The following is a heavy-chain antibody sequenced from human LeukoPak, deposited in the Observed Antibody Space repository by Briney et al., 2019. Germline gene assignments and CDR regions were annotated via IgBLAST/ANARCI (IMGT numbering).Heavy chain of an antibody. D-gene: IGHD1-26*01. CDR3: AKDAGSYYVDYFDY. J-gene: IGHJ4*02. V-gene: IGHV3-7*03. Sequence: GGSLRLSCAASGFTFNHYWMSWVRQAPGKGLEWLANIKQDGSQIYYVDSVKGRFTTSRDNSKNSLYLQMNSLRAEGTALYYCAKDAGSYYVDYFDYWGQGTLVTVSS. CDR2: IKQDGSQI. CDR1: GFTFNHYW.